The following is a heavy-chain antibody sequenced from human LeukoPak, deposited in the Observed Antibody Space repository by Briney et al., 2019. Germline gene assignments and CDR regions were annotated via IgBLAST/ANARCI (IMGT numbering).Heavy chain of an antibody. V-gene: IGHV3-21*01. J-gene: IGHJ5*02. D-gene: IGHD3-10*01. CDR3: AIIRAMVRGVKGYDWFDP. Sequence: GGSLRLSCAASGFTFSSYSMNWVRQAPGKGLEWVSSISSSSSYIYYADSVKGRFTISRDNAKNSLYLQMNSLRAEDTAVYYCAIIRAMVRGVKGYDWFDPWGQGTLVTVSS. CDR2: ISSSSSYI. CDR1: GFTFSSYS.